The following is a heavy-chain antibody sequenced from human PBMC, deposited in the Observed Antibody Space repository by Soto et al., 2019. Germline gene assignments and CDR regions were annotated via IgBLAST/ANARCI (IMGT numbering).Heavy chain of an antibody. V-gene: IGHV1-2*02. J-gene: IGHJ4*02. CDR2: ISPNSGST. CDR1: DYAFTSYG. CDR3: AREAKTGFSFDY. D-gene: IGHD2-15*01. Sequence: ASVKVSCKASDYAFTSYGISWVRQAPGQGLEWMGWISPNSGSTNYAQKFQGRVTMTRDTSISTAYMELSRLRSDDTAVYYCAREAKTGFSFDYWGQGTLVTVSS.